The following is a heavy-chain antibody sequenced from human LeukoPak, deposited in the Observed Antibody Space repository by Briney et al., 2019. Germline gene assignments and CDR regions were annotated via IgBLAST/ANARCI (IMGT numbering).Heavy chain of an antibody. D-gene: IGHD3-22*01. CDR3: ARVRYYYDSSGSTIDY. CDR1: GFTFSSYS. V-gene: IGHV3-48*02. CDR2: ISSSSSTI. Sequence: GGSLRLSCAASGFTFSSYSMNWVRQAPGKGLEWVSYISSSSSTIYYADSVKGRFTISRDNAKNSLYLQMNSPRDEDTAVYYCARVRYYYDSSGSTIDYWGQGTLVTVSS. J-gene: IGHJ4*02.